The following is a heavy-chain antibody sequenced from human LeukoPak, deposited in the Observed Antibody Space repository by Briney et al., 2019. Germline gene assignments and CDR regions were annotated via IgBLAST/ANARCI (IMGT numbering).Heavy chain of an antibody. Sequence: SVKVSCKASGGTFSSYAISWVRQAPGQGLEWMGGIIPIFGTANYAQKFQGRVTITADESTSTAYMELSSLRSEDTAVYYCATDGSGSYLQYYFDYWGQGTLVTVSS. V-gene: IGHV1-69*13. CDR2: IIPIFGTA. J-gene: IGHJ4*02. CDR3: ATDGSGSYLQYYFDY. D-gene: IGHD1-26*01. CDR1: GGTFSSYA.